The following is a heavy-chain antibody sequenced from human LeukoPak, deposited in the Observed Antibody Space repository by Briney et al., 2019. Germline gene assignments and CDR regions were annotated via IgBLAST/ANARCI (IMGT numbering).Heavy chain of an antibody. CDR3: ASVDSSGWFDY. J-gene: IGHJ4*02. V-gene: IGHV4-59*01. CDR2: IYYSGST. D-gene: IGHD6-19*01. Sequence: SETLSLTCTVSGGSISSYYWSWIRQPPGKGLEWIGYIYYSGSTNYNPSLKSRVTISVDTSKNQSSLKLSSVTAADTAVYYCASVDSSGWFDYWGQGTLVTVSS. CDR1: GGSISSYY.